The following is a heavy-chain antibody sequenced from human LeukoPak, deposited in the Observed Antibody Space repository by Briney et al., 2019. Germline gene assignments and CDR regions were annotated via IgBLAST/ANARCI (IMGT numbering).Heavy chain of an antibody. CDR1: GGSISSGDYF. D-gene: IGHD6-6*01. Sequence: PSETLSLTCNVSGGSISSGDYFWNWIRQPPGKGLEWLGYIHYTGSTYYNPSLKSRVTMSVDTSKNQFSLKLSSVTAADTAVYYCARDIEYSSSDYYYYMDVWGKGTTVTVSS. CDR2: IHYTGST. CDR3: ARDIEYSSSDYYYYMDV. J-gene: IGHJ6*03. V-gene: IGHV4-30-4*01.